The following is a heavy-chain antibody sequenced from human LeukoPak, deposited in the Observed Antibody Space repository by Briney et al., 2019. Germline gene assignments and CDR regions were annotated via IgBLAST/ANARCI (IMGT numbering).Heavy chain of an antibody. CDR1: GYTFTIYD. CDR2: MNPNSGNT. J-gene: IGHJ4*02. V-gene: IGHV1-8*01. CDR3: ARGAPGSYCSGGSCPYFDY. Sequence: ASVKVSCKASGYTFTIYDINWVRQATGQGLEWMGWMNPNSGNTSYAQKFQGRVTMTRNTSISTAYMELSGLRSEDTAVYYCARGAPGSYCSGGSCPYFDYWGQGTLVTVSS. D-gene: IGHD2-15*01.